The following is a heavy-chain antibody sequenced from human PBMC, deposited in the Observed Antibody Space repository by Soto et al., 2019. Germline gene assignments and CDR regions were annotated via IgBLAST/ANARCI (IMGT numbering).Heavy chain of an antibody. J-gene: IGHJ6*02. Sequence: SETLSLTCTVSGGSISSGDYYWSWIGQPPGKGLEWIGYIYYSGSTYYNPSLKSRVTISVDTSKNQFSLKLSSVTAADTAVYYCARGLWYGRGYYYYGMDVWGQGTTVTV. CDR3: ARGLWYGRGYYYYGMDV. D-gene: IGHD2-21*01. CDR2: IYYSGST. CDR1: GGSISSGDYY. V-gene: IGHV4-30-4*01.